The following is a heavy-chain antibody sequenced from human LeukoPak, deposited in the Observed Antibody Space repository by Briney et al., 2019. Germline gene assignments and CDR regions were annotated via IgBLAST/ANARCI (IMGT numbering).Heavy chain of an antibody. CDR3: AIDTGYFHLPRL. V-gene: IGHV1-24*01. CDR2: SDPENGKT. CDR1: GYIFSALS. J-gene: IGHJ1*01. Sequence: ASVKVFLTVSGYIFSALSIHRVRQSPGKGLEWMGGSDPENGKTVYPQNFQGRVTMTEDTSTDTAYMELSSLRSEDTAVYYCAIDTGYFHLPRLWGQNTRDPVSS. D-gene: IGHD3-9*01.